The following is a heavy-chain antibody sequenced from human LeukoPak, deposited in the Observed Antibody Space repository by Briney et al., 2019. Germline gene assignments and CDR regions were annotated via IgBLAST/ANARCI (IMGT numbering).Heavy chain of an antibody. CDR1: GYTFTSYG. V-gene: IGHV1-69*06. D-gene: IGHD6-13*01. CDR3: ARDAYSSSWDY. Sequence: ASVKVSCKASGYTFTSYGISWVRQAPGQGLEWMGGIIPIFGTANYAQKFQGRVTITADKSTSTAYMELSSLRSEDTAVYYCARDAYSSSWDYWGQGTLVTVSS. CDR2: IIPIFGTA. J-gene: IGHJ4*02.